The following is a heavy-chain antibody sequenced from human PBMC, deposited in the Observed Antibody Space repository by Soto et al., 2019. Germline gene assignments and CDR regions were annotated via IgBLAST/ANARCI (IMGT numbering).Heavy chain of an antibody. J-gene: IGHJ6*03. Sequence: ASVKVSCKASGYTFTSYDSNWVRQATGQGLEWMGWMNPNSGNTGYAQKFQGRVTMTRNTSISTAYMELSSLRSEDTAVYYCAREKADIVATIIITYYYYMDVWGKGTTVTVSS. CDR2: MNPNSGNT. V-gene: IGHV1-8*01. D-gene: IGHD5-12*01. CDR1: GYTFTSYD. CDR3: AREKADIVATIIITYYYYMDV.